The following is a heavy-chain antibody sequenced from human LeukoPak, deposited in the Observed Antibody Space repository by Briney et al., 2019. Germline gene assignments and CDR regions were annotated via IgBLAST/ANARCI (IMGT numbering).Heavy chain of an antibody. CDR3: ARDFQGLSWYFDY. J-gene: IGHJ4*02. Sequence: PGGSLRLSCAASGFTFSDYYMSWIRQAPGKGLEWVSYISSSSTTIYYADSVKGRFTISRDNAKNSLYLQMNSLRAEDTAVYYCARDFQGLSWYFDYWGQGSLVIVSS. CDR1: GFTFSDYY. D-gene: IGHD4/OR15-4a*01. V-gene: IGHV3-11*04. CDR2: ISSSSTTI.